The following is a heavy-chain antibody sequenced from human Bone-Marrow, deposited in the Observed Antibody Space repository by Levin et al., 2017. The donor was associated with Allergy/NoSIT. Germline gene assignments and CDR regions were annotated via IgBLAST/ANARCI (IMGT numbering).Heavy chain of an antibody. J-gene: IGHJ4*02. Sequence: SETLSLTCAVYGGSFSGHYWSWIRQPPGKGLEWIGEINHSGSTNYNPSLKSRVTISVDTSKNQFSLRLSSVSAADTGVYFCARVAGTNDYWSQGTLVTVSS. D-gene: IGHD2-15*01. CDR2: INHSGST. V-gene: IGHV4-34*01. CDR1: GGSFSGHY. CDR3: ARVAGTNDY.